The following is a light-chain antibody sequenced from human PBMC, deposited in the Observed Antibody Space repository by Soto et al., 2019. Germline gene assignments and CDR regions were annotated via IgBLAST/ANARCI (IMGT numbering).Light chain of an antibody. V-gene: IGKV1-5*03. J-gene: IGKJ1*01. CDR3: QQYNSYCWT. Sequence: DIQMTQSPSTLSASVGDRVTITCRASQSISSWLAWYQQKPGKAPKLLIYKASSLESGVPSRFSGSGSGTEFTFTISSLQPDDFSTYYCQQYNSYCWTFGQGTKVEIK. CDR1: QSISSW. CDR2: KAS.